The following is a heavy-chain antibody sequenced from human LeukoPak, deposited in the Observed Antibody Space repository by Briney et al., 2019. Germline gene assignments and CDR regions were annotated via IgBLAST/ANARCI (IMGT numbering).Heavy chain of an antibody. CDR1: GVTLSTYA. J-gene: IGHJ4*02. Sequence: GGSLRLSCAASGVTLSTYAMSWARQAPGKGLEWVPGISSSGSGDNTYYADSVKGRFTISRDNSKNTLYLQMNSLRAEDTAVYYCAKDILRMATNSFDYWGQGTLVTVSS. D-gene: IGHD5-24*01. V-gene: IGHV3-23*01. CDR3: AKDILRMATNSFDY. CDR2: ISSSGSGDNT.